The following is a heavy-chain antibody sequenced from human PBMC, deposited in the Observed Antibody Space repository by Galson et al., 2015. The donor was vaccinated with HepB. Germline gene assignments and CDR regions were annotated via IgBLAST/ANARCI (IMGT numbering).Heavy chain of an antibody. CDR3: ARDASSWYGMDV. CDR2: IYSGGST. J-gene: IGHJ6*02. V-gene: IGHV3-53*01. CDR1: GFTVSSNY. D-gene: IGHD6-13*01. Sequence: SLRLSCAASGFTVSSNYMSWVRQAPGKGLEWVSVIYSGGSTYYADSVKGRFTISRDNSKNTLYLQMNSLRAEDTAVYYCARDASSWYGMDVRGQGTTVTVSS.